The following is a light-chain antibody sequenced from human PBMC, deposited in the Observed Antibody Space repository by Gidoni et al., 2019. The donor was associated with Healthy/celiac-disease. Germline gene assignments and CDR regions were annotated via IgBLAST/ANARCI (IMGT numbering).Light chain of an antibody. J-gene: IGKJ1*01. CDR1: QSVSSN. CDR3: QQYNNWPPWT. Sequence: EIVMTQSPATLYVSPGERATLSCMASQSVSSNLAWYQQKPGQAPRLRIYGSATRATGIPARFSGSGSGTEFTLTISSLQSEDFAVYYCQQYNNWPPWTFXXXTKVEIK. CDR2: GSA. V-gene: IGKV3-15*01.